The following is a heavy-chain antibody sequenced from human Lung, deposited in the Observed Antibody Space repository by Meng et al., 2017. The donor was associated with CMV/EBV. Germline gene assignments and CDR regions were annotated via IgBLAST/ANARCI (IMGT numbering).Heavy chain of an antibody. CDR2: IYWDDDK. J-gene: IGHJ5*02. Sequence: QITLKESGPTLVKPTQTLTLTCTLSGFSLSTSEVGVGWIRQPPGKALEWLAVIYWDDDKRYSPSLKSRLTITKDTSKNQVVLTLTNMDPVDTATYYCALFTGSWFDPWGQGTLVTVSS. CDR1: GFSLSTSEVG. V-gene: IGHV2-5*02. D-gene: IGHD1-14*01. CDR3: ALFTGSWFDP.